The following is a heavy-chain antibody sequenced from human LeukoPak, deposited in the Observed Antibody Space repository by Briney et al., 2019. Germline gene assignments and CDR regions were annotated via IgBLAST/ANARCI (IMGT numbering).Heavy chain of an antibody. CDR1: GFTFGRYE. CDR2: MDPNSDTS. D-gene: IGHD6-13*01. J-gene: IGHJ2*01. V-gene: IGHV1-8*01. Sequence: ASVKVSCKASGFTFGRYEVNWVRQATGQGLECLGWMDPNSDTSGYAQKFQGRVTMTRNTSINTAYMELSSLRSDDTAVYYCARVLSSSWYGGGYLDLWGRGTQVTVSS. CDR3: ARVLSSSWYGGGYLDL.